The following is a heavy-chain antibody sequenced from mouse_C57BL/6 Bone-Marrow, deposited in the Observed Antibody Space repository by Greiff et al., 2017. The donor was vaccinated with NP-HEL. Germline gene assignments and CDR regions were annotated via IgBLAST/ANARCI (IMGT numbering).Heavy chain of an antibody. CDR2: IYYSGTI. CDR3: ARDQRGPWYFDV. J-gene: IGHJ1*03. Sequence: EVQLVESGPGLVKPSQTVFLTCTVTGISITTGNYRWSWIRQYPGNKLEWIGYIYYSGTITYTPSLTSRTTITSDTPKNQFFLEMNSFTAEDTATYYCARDQRGPWYFDVWGTGTTGTVSS. V-gene: IGHV3-5*01. CDR1: GISITTGNYR. D-gene: IGHD3-3*01.